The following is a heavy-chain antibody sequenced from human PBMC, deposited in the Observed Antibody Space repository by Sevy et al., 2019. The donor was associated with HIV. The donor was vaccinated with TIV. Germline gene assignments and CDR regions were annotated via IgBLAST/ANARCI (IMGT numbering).Heavy chain of an antibody. V-gene: IGHV3-15*04. CDR3: STDIVVQSGYSYDFSRINPDFSHNSGADV. CDR1: GFTFRNAW. J-gene: IGHJ6*02. CDR2: IVNDPDGGTT. Sequence: SLRLSCVASGFTFRNAWMTWVRQVPGKGLEWVGRIVNDPDGGTTDYAAPVKGRFIISRDDSKNTLYLQMNSLKTEDTAIYYCSTDIVVQSGYSYDFSRINPDFSHNSGADVWGQGTTVTVSS. D-gene: IGHD5-18*01.